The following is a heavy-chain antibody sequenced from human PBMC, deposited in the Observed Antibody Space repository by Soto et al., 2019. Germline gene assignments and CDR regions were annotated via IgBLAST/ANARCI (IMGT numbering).Heavy chain of an antibody. CDR1: EFTFSNFA. Sequence: EVQLVESGGGLVQPGGSLRLSCAASEFTFSNFAMHWVRQAPGKGLEYVSSISSNGGDTFYANSVKGRFTISRDNSKDTLYLQMGSLRAEDMAVYYCAREAGTYSLSAFDIWGQGTMVTVSS. CDR2: ISSNGGDT. CDR3: AREAGTYSLSAFDI. V-gene: IGHV3-64*01. D-gene: IGHD1-26*01. J-gene: IGHJ3*02.